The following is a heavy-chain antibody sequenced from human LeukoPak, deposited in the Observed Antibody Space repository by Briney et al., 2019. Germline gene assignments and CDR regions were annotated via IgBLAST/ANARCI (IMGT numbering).Heavy chain of an antibody. V-gene: IGHV3-21*01. CDR1: GFTFSAYS. Sequence: KSGGSLRLSCAASGFTFSAYSMNWVRQAPGKGLERVSSISSSSTYIYYADSVKGRFTISRDNAKNSLYLQMNSLRAEDTAVYYCARALEPSVAVIDYWGQGTLVTVSS. CDR2: ISSSSTYI. D-gene: IGHD6-19*01. CDR3: ARALEPSVAVIDY. J-gene: IGHJ4*02.